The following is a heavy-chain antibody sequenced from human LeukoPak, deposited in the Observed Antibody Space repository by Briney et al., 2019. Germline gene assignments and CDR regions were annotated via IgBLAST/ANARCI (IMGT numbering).Heavy chain of an antibody. V-gene: IGHV1-8*01. D-gene: IGHD5-18*01. CDR1: GYTFTSYD. Sequence: ASVKVSCKASGYTFTSYDINWVRQATGQGLEWMGWMNPKSGNTGYAQKFQGRVTMTRNTSISTAYMELSSLRSEDTAVYYCARGPVDTAMVVDYWGQGTLVTVSS. CDR2: MNPKSGNT. J-gene: IGHJ4*02. CDR3: ARGPVDTAMVVDY.